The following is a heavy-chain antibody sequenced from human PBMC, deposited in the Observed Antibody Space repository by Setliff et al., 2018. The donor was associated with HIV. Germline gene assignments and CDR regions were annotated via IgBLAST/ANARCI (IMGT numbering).Heavy chain of an antibody. CDR3: ARGKGGLVGPAEFDY. Sequence: LSLTCAVHGGSFSGYHWNWIRQFPGKGLEWIGEINHTGNTQYNPSLKSRVTMSEETSKNQFSLKLKSVTAADTAIYFCARGKGGLVGPAEFDYWGPGTLVTVSS. J-gene: IGHJ4*02. CDR1: GGSFSGYH. D-gene: IGHD1-26*01. V-gene: IGHV4-34*01. CDR2: INHTGNT.